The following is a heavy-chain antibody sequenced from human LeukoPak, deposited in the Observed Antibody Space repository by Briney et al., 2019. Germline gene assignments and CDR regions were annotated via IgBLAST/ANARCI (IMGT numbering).Heavy chain of an antibody. J-gene: IGHJ6*03. CDR3: TTMGGILTGYYLDYYYMDV. V-gene: IGHV3-73*01. D-gene: IGHD3-9*01. CDR1: GFTLSGSA. CDR2: IRSKANSYAT. Sequence: GGSLRLSCAASGFTLSGSAMHWVRQASGKGLEWVGRIRSKANSYATAYAASVKGRFTISRDDSKNTAYLQMNSLKTEDTAVYYCTTMGGILTGYYLDYYYMDVWGKGTTVTISS.